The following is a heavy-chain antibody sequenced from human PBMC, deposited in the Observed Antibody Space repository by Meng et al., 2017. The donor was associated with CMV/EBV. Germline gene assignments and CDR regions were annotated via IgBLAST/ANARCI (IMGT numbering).Heavy chain of an antibody. J-gene: IGHJ5*02. CDR2: IYSGGST. D-gene: IGHD2-2*02. Sequence: GGSLRLSCAASGFTVSSNYMSWVRQAPGKGLEWVSVIYSGGSTYYADSVKGRFTISGDNAKNSLYLQMSSLRAEDTAVYYCARDRLIVEVPAAIRDNWFDPWGQGTLVTVSS. CDR1: GFTVSSNY. CDR3: ARDRLIVEVPAAIRDNWFDP. V-gene: IGHV3-53*01.